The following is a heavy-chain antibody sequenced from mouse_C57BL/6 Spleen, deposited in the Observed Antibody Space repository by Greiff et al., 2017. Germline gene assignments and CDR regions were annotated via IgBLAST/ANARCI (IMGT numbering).Heavy chain of an antibody. V-gene: IGHV1-69*01. CDR2: IDPSDSYT. Sequence: QVQLQQPGAELVMPGASVKLSCKASGYTFTSYWMHWVKQRPGQGLEWIGEIDPSDSYTNYTQKFKGKSTLTVDKSSSTAYMQLSSLTSEDSAVYYCAREEGGFAYWGQGTLVTVSA. J-gene: IGHJ3*01. CDR1: GYTFTSYW. CDR3: AREEGGFAY.